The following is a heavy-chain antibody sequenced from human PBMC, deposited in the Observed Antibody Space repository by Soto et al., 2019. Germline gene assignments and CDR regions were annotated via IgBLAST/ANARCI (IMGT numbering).Heavy chain of an antibody. Sequence: QVQLQESGPGLVKPSETLSLTCTVSGGSISSYYWSWIRQPPGKGLEWIGYIYYSGSTNYNPSLKSRVTISVDTSKYQFSLQLGSVPAADTAVYYCARDGDSSGVAGYYGMDVWGQGTTVTVSS. CDR3: ARDGDSSGVAGYYGMDV. CDR2: IYYSGST. J-gene: IGHJ6*02. V-gene: IGHV4-59*12. CDR1: GGSISSYY. D-gene: IGHD6-19*01.